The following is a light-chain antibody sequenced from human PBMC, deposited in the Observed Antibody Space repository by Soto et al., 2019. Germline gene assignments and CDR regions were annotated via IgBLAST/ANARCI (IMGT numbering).Light chain of an antibody. V-gene: IGKV1-39*01. CDR3: QQSSIRPRT. CDR1: QSISIY. J-gene: IGKJ2*01. Sequence: DIQLTQSPASLSASVGDRVTIICRASQSISIYVNWYQQKPGKAPRLLIYAASSLQSEVPSRFSGGGSGTDFTLTISSLQPEDFATYYCQQSSIRPRTFGQGTKLDIK. CDR2: AAS.